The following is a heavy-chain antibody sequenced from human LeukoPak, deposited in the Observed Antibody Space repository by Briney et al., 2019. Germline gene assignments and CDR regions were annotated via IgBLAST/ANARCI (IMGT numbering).Heavy chain of an antibody. CDR1: GFTFSSYS. V-gene: IGHV3-48*01. D-gene: IGHD3-3*02. CDR3: ARGGLAGFDY. CDR2: ISSSSSTI. J-gene: IGHJ4*02. Sequence: PGGSLRLSCAVSGFTFSSYSMNWVRQAPGKGLEWVSYISSSSSTIYYADSVKGRFTISRDNSKNTLYLQMNSLRAEDTAVYYCARGGLAGFDYWGQGTLVTVSS.